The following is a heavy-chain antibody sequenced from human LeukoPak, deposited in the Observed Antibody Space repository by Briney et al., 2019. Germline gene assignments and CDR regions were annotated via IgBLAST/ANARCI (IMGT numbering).Heavy chain of an antibody. CDR2: IYYSGST. J-gene: IGHJ6*03. D-gene: IGHD1-26*01. Sequence: KPSETLSLTCTVSGGSISSYYWGWIRQPPGKGLEWIGSIYYSGSTYYNPSLKSRVTISVDTSKNQFSLKLSSVTAADTAVYYCARSTLGSSGRYYYYMDVWGKGTTVTVSS. CDR1: GGSISSYY. CDR3: ARSTLGSSGRYYYYMDV. V-gene: IGHV4-39*07.